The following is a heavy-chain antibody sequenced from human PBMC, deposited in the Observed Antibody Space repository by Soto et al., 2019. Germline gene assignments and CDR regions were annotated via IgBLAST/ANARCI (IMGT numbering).Heavy chain of an antibody. V-gene: IGHV1-18*01. CDR3: AREAVSGRTGFDY. Sequence: ASVKVSCKASGYTLTSYGIIWVRQAPGQGLEWMGWVNAYNGNTNYAQKFQGRVTMTTDTSTSTAYMELRSLRSDDTAVYYCAREAVSGRTGFDYWGQGTLVTVSS. J-gene: IGHJ4*02. CDR2: VNAYNGNT. CDR1: GYTLTSYG. D-gene: IGHD6-19*01.